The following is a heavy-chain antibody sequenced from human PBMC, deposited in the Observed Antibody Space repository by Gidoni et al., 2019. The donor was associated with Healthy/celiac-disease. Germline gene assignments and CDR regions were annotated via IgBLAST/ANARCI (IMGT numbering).Heavy chain of an antibody. CDR2: ISSSSSTI. V-gene: IGHV3-48*01. D-gene: IGHD4-17*01. Sequence: EVQLVESGGGLVQPGGSLRRSCAASGFTFSSYRMNWVRPAPGKGLEWVSYISSSSSTIYYADSVKGRLTISRDNAKNSLYLQMNSLRAEDTAVYYCAENYGDYLGMDVWGQGTTVTVSS. CDR1: GFTFSSYR. CDR3: AENYGDYLGMDV. J-gene: IGHJ6*02.